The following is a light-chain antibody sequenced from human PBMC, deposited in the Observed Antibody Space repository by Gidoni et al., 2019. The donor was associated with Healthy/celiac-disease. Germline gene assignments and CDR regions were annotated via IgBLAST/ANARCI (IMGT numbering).Light chain of an antibody. J-gene: IGKJ4*01. CDR1: QRISSS. CDR3: QQSYSTPLT. V-gene: IGKV1-39*01. CDR2: AAS. Sequence: IQRLPSPSSLSASVGDRVTITCRASQRISSSLIWYQQKPGKAPKLLIYAASSLQSGVPSRFSGSGSGTDFTLTISRLQPEDFATYYCQQSYSTPLTFGGGTKVEIK.